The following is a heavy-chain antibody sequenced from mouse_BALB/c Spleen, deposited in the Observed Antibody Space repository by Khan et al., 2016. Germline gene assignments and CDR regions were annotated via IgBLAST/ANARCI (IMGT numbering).Heavy chain of an antibody. Sequence: QVQLQQSGPELVKPGASVKMSCKASGYSFAHYYIHWVKQRPGQGLEWIGWIFPGSDDTKFNEKFKGKATLTTDTSSSTAYMQLSSLTSEDSAVYCCAVYDYWGQGTTLTVAS. CDR2: IFPGSDDT. J-gene: IGHJ2*01. CDR3: AVYDY. V-gene: IGHV1-66*01. CDR1: GYSFAHYY.